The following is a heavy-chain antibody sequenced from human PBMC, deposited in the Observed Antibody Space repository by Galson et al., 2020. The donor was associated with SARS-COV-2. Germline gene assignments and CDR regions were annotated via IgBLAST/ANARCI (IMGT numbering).Heavy chain of an antibody. CDR3: ARVVGATPSDY. CDR1: GYTFTTYG. Sequence: ASVKVSCKASGYTFTTYGFIWVRQATGQGLEWMGWISAYNGNTNYPQRLQGRVTMTTDTSTSTAYMELTSLRSDDTAVYYCARVVGATPSDYWGQGTLVTVSS. CDR2: ISAYNGNT. V-gene: IGHV1-18*01. J-gene: IGHJ4*02. D-gene: IGHD1-26*01.